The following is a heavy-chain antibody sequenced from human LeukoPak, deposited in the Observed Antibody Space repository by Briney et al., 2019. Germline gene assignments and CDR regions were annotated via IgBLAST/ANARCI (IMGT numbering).Heavy chain of an antibody. J-gene: IGHJ4*02. Sequence: PGGSLRLSCAASGFTFSSYEMNWVRQAPGKGLEWVSYISSSGSTIYYADSVKGRFTISRDNAKNSLYLQINSLRAEDTAVYYCARDLIAVAGSFDYWGQGTLVTVSS. CDR1: GFTFSSYE. CDR3: ARDLIAVAGSFDY. V-gene: IGHV3-48*03. D-gene: IGHD6-19*01. CDR2: ISSSGSTI.